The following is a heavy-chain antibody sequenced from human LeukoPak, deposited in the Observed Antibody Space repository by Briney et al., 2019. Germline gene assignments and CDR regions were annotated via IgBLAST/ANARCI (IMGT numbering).Heavy chain of an antibody. CDR3: TTDPFDYGDYYYDIDV. D-gene: IGHD3-16*01. Sequence: GGSLRLSCAASGFTFGSSWMIWVRQAPGKGLEWVGRIKTKTHGGTTDYAAPVKGRFTISRDDSENILYLQMNSLKTEDTAIYYCTTDPFDYGDYYYDIDVWGQGTAVTVSS. CDR1: GFTFGSSW. CDR2: IKTKTHGGTT. J-gene: IGHJ6*02. V-gene: IGHV3-15*01.